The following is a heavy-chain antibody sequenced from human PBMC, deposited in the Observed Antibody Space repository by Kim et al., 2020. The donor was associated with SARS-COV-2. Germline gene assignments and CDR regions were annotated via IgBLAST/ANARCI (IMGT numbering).Heavy chain of an antibody. Sequence: ASVKVSCKASGYTFTGYYMHWVRQAPGQGLEWMGWINPNSGGTNYAQKFQGRVTMTRDTSISTAYMELSRLRSDDTAVYYCASPPEYGGIDDAFDIWGQGTMVTVSS. D-gene: IGHD4-17*01. CDR2: INPNSGGT. CDR3: ASPPEYGGIDDAFDI. CDR1: GYTFTGYY. V-gene: IGHV1-2*02. J-gene: IGHJ3*02.